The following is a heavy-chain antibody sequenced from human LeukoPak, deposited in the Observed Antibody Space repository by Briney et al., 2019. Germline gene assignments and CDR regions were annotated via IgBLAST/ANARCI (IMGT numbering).Heavy chain of an antibody. J-gene: IGHJ4*02. Sequence: GGSLRLSCAASGFTFSSYSMNWVRQAPGKGLEWVSYISSSSSTIYYADSVKGRFTISRDNAENSLYLQMNSLRAEDTAVYYCAREVGRWELLHFDYWGQGTLVTVSS. D-gene: IGHD1-26*01. CDR1: GFTFSSYS. CDR3: AREVGRWELLHFDY. CDR2: ISSSSSTI. V-gene: IGHV3-48*01.